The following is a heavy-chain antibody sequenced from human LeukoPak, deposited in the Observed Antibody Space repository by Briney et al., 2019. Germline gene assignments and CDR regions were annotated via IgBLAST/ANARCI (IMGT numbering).Heavy chain of an antibody. Sequence: SETLSLTCTVSGGSISSSSYYWGWIRQPPGKGLEWIGSIYYSGSTNYNPSLQRRVTVSVDPSKNQFYLKVTSVTAADTAVYYCARGRGSSTSSNWFDPWGQGILVTVSS. D-gene: IGHD2-2*01. CDR3: ARGRGSSTSSNWFDP. J-gene: IGHJ5*02. CDR1: GGSISSSSYY. CDR2: IYYSGST. V-gene: IGHV4-39*07.